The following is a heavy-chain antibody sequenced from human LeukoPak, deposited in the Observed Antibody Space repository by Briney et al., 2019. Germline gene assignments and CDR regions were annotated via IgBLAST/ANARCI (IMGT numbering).Heavy chain of an antibody. CDR2: INGDGSSI. D-gene: IGHD6-19*01. J-gene: IGHJ4*02. V-gene: IGHV3-74*03. CDR1: GFTFSGYW. Sequence: GGSLRLSCAASGFTFSGYWMNWVRQAPGKGLVWVSRINGDGSSITYAHSVKGRFTISRDNSKNTVYLQINSLRVEDTAVYYCVRGGISGRYETFDYWGQGTLVTVSS. CDR3: VRGGISGRYETFDY.